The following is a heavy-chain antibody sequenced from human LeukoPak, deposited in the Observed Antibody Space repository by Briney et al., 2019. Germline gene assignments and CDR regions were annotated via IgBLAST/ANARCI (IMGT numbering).Heavy chain of an antibody. Sequence: GGSLRLSCAASGFTFSSYWMTWVRQAPGKGLEWVANIKRDGSAKYYADSVKGRITISRTNANNSLYQQMYILTADTTAVYYCARDGNYPYFFDYWGQGTLVTVSS. CDR1: GFTFSSYW. J-gene: IGHJ4*02. CDR2: IKRDGSAK. V-gene: IGHV3-7*01. CDR3: ARDGNYPYFFDY. D-gene: IGHD2/OR15-2a*01.